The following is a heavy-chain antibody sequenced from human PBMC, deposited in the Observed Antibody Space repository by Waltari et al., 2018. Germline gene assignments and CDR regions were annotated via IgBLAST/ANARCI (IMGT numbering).Heavy chain of an antibody. V-gene: IGHV1-69*04. J-gene: IGHJ3*02. Sequence: QVLLEQSGAEVKKAGSSVKVSCKASGGTFPTYGVSWVRQAPGQGLEWMGKIILGRGEADYAQKFKGRLTITADKSTSTAYMELTSLRSDDTAVYYCAAHDSFDIWGQGTKVTVSS. CDR3: AAHDSFDI. CDR1: GGTFPTYG. CDR2: IILGRGEA.